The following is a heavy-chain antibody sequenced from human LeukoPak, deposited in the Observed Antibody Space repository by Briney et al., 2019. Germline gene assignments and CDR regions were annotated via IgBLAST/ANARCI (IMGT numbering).Heavy chain of an antibody. V-gene: IGHV3-23*01. CDR3: SKGGGSWFGP. Sequence: QPGGSLRLSCVASGFTFSSFAVSWARQAPGKGLEWVATVPGTGATTIFYADPVKGRFTVSRDNFKNTLYLQMNRLGGDDTAVYYCSKGGGSWFGPWGQGTLVTVSS. CDR2: VPGTGATTI. J-gene: IGHJ5*02. D-gene: IGHD1-26*01. CDR1: GFTFSSFA.